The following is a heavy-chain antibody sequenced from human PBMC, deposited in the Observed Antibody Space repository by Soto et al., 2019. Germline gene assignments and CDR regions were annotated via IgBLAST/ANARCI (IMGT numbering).Heavy chain of an antibody. V-gene: IGHV4-30-2*06. CDR1: GVSINTGGYS. CDR2: IYQSGST. Sequence: QVQLQESGPGLEKPSQTLSLTCAVSGVSINTGGYSWNWIRQSPGKALEWMGHIYQSGSTYYKPSLKGRITISVDMSNNDFSLEVTSVTPADTAVYFCARGDYNDYFDFWGQGALVTVSS. J-gene: IGHJ4*02. CDR3: ARGDYNDYFDF. D-gene: IGHD4-4*01.